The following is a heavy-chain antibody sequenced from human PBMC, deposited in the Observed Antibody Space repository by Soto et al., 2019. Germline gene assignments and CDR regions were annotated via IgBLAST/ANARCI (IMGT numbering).Heavy chain of an antibody. J-gene: IGHJ4*02. CDR1: GFTFSSYG. D-gene: IGHD1-26*01. CDR3: AKDRSYHFDY. Sequence: QVQLVESGGGVVQPGRSLRLSCAASGFTFSSYGMHWVRQAPGKGLEWVAVISYDGSNKYYADSVKGRFTISRDNSENTLYLQMNSLRAEDTAVYYCAKDRSYHFDYWGQGTLVTVSS. CDR2: ISYDGSNK. V-gene: IGHV3-30*18.